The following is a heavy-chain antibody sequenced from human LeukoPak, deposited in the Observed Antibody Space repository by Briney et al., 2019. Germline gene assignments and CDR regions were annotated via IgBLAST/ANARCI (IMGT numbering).Heavy chain of an antibody. CDR1: GYTFSGYY. J-gene: IGHJ4*02. CDR2: INPNRGGT. Sequence: ASVKVSCTASGYTFSGYYMHWVRQAPGQGLEWMGWINPNRGGTNYAQKFQGRVTMTRDTSISTAYMELSSLRSDDTAVYYCARCYCTTTSCYYFDFWGQGTLVTVSS. D-gene: IGHD2-2*01. V-gene: IGHV1-2*02. CDR3: ARCYCTTTSCYYFDF.